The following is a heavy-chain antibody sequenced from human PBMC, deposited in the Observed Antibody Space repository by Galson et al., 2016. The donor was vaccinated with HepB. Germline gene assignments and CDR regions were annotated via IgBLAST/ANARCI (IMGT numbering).Heavy chain of an antibody. Sequence: SETLSLTCTVSGGSISSSSYYWGWVRQSPGKGLEWIGNINYSGTTYYNPSLKSRVTISVDMSKNQFSLKLSSVTAADTAVYYCARQSAVILRGLIVHDYWGQGTLVTVSS. CDR1: GGSISSSSYY. D-gene: IGHD3-10*01. V-gene: IGHV4-39*01. CDR2: INYSGTT. CDR3: ARQSAVILRGLIVHDY. J-gene: IGHJ4*02.